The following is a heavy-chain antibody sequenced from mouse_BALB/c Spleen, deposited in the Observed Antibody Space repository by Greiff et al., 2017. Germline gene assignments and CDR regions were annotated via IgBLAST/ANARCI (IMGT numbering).Heavy chain of an antibody. CDR1: GFTFSSYA. CDR2: ISSGGSYT. J-gene: IGHJ2*01. CDR3: ARQGAYGNGDFDY. D-gene: IGHD2-1*01. V-gene: IGHV5-9-3*01. Sequence: EVKLVESGGGLVKPGGSLKLSCAASGFTFSSYAMSWVRQTPEKRLEWVATISSGGSYTYYPDSVKGRFTISRDNAKNTLYLQMSSLRSEDTAMYYCARQGAYGNGDFDYWGQGTTLTVSS.